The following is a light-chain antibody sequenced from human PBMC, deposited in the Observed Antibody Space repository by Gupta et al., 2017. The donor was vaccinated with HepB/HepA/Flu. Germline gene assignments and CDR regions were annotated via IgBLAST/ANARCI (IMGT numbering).Light chain of an antibody. CDR2: AAS. J-gene: IGKJ1*01. V-gene: IGKV1-39*01. CDR1: QSISSY. CDR3: QQNYSNLPWT. Sequence: DIQMTQSPSSLSASVGDRVTITCRASQSISSYLNWYQQKPGKAPKLLIYAASSWQSGVPSRFSGSGCGTDFTLTISSRQPEDFAAYYCQQNYSNLPWTFGQGTKVEIK.